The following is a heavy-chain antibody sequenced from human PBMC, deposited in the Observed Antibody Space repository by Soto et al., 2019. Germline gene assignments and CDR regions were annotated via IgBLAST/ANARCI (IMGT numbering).Heavy chain of an antibody. CDR2: ISGSGGST. V-gene: IGHV3-23*01. CDR1: GFTFSSYA. D-gene: IGHD3-9*01. J-gene: IGHJ3*02. CDR3: AKDNLVGGDYDILTGYSDAFDS. Sequence: GGSLRLSCAASGFTFSSYAMSWVRQAPGKGLEWVSAISGSGGSTYYADSVKGRFTISRDNSKNTLYLQMNSLRAEDTAVYYCAKDNLVGGDYDILTGYSDAFDSWGQGTMVTFSS.